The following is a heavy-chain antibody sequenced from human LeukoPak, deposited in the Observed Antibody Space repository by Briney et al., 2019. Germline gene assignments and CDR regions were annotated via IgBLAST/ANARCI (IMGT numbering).Heavy chain of an antibody. J-gene: IGHJ6*02. CDR3: ARYSITMVRGVSIPYCYYGMDV. CDR2: IYPGDSDT. D-gene: IGHD3-10*01. CDR1: GYSFTSYW. V-gene: IGHV5-51*01. Sequence: GESLKISCKGSGYSFTSYWIGWVRQMPGKGLEWMGIIYPGDSDTRYSPSFQGQATISADKSISTAYLQWSSLKASDTAMYYCARYSITMVRGVSIPYCYYGMDVWGQGTTVTVSS.